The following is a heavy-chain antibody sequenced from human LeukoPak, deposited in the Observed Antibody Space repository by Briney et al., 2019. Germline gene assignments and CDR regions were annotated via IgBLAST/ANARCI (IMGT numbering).Heavy chain of an antibody. CDR2: IYHSGST. CDR1: GGSISSSNW. Sequence: SETLSLTCVVSGGSISSSNWWSWVRQPPEKGLEWIGEIYHSGSTNYNPSLKSRVTISVDTSKNQFSLKLSSVTAADTAVYYCARTKLPGIAAADNWFDPWGQGTLVTVSS. CDR3: ARTKLPGIAAADNWFDP. V-gene: IGHV4-4*02. D-gene: IGHD6-13*01. J-gene: IGHJ5*02.